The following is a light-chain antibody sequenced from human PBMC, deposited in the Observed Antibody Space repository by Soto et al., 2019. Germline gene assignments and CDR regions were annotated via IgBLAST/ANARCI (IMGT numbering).Light chain of an antibody. Sequence: DVVMTQSPLSLPVTLGQPASISCRSSQSLVHSDGNTYLNWFQQRPGQSPRRLIYKVSNTDLGVPDRLTGSASGSDWTLKIRKVEGADVAVYYCMQRTQWPWTVGQGTKVDI. V-gene: IGKV2-30*02. J-gene: IGKJ1*01. CDR1: QSLVHSDGNTY. CDR3: MQRTQWPWT. CDR2: KVS.